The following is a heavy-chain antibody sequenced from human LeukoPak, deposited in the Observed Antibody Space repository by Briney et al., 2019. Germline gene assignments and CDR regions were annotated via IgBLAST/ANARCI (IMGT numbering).Heavy chain of an antibody. J-gene: IGHJ3*02. CDR3: ASSYYYDSSGWNDAFDI. Sequence: SXKVSCKASGGTFSSYAISWVRQAPGQGLEWMGGIIPIFGTANYAQKFQGRVTITTDESTSTAYMELSSLRSEDTAVYYCASSYYYDSSGWNDAFDIWGQGTMVTVSS. D-gene: IGHD3-22*01. V-gene: IGHV1-69*05. CDR1: GGTFSSYA. CDR2: IIPIFGTA.